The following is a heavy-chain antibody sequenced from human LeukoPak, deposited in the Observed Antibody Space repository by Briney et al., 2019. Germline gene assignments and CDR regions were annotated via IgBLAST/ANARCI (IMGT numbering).Heavy chain of an antibody. J-gene: IGHJ4*02. CDR1: GGSCDHYY. CDR2: IHPSGIF. Sequence: SETLSLTCAVYGGSCDHYYCSWLRQPPGKGLEWIGEIHPSGIFYYNSSLLSRVTISIDTSKSQFSLRLTSVTAADTAFYYCARGRDRSKAGDHWGQGSLVTVSS. CDR3: ARGRDRSKAGDH. D-gene: IGHD5-24*01. V-gene: IGHV4-34*01.